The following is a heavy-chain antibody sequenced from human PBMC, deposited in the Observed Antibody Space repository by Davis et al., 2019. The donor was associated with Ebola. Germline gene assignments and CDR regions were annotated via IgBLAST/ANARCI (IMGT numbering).Heavy chain of an antibody. D-gene: IGHD2-15*01. V-gene: IGHV1-18*04. CDR2: ISAYNGNT. J-gene: IGHJ4*02. CDR3: AREGYCSGGSCYFFDY. CDR1: GYTFTSYG. Sequence: AASVKVSCKASGYTFTSYGISWVRQAPGQGLEWMGWISAYNGNTNYAQKLQGRVTMTTDTSTSTAYMELRSLRSDDTAVYYCAREGYCSGGSCYFFDYWGQGTLVTVSS.